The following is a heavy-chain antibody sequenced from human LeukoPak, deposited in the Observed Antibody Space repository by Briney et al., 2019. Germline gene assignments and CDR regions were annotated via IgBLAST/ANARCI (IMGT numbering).Heavy chain of an antibody. J-gene: IGHJ4*02. D-gene: IGHD1-1*01. CDR1: GFTFSSYW. Sequence: GGSLRLSCAASGFTFSSYWMTWVRQAPGKALEWVASIEQDGSEKYYVDSVKGRFTISRDNAKNSLYLQMNSLRAEDTAVYYCASGNYYFDYWGQGTLVTVSS. CDR3: ASGNYYFDY. V-gene: IGHV3-7*05. CDR2: IEQDGSEK.